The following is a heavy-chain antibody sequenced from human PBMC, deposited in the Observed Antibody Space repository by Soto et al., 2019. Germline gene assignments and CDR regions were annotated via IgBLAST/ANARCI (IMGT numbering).Heavy chain of an antibody. CDR3: AKELDYGDYGLYYYGMDV. V-gene: IGHV3-30*18. CDR1: GFTFSSYG. CDR2: ISYDGSNK. D-gene: IGHD4-17*01. J-gene: IGHJ6*02. Sequence: PGGSLRLSCAASGFTFSSYGMHWVRQAPGKGLEWVAVISYDGSNKYYADSVKGRFTISRDNSKNTLYLQMNILRAEDTAVYYCAKELDYGDYGLYYYGMDVWGQGTTVTVSS.